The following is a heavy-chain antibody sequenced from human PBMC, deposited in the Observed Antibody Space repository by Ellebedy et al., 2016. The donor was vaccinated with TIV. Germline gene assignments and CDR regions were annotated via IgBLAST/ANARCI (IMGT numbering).Heavy chain of an antibody. Sequence: GGSLRLSCAASGFTFSNYAMSWVRQAPGKGLEWASAISSGGTSTYYADSVKGRFTISRDNSKNTLYLRINSLRAEDTAVYYCAKGVGTTWYRGFDYWGQGTLVTVSS. J-gene: IGHJ4*02. V-gene: IGHV3-23*01. CDR2: ISSGGTST. CDR3: AKGVGTTWYRGFDY. CDR1: GFTFSNYA. D-gene: IGHD1-26*01.